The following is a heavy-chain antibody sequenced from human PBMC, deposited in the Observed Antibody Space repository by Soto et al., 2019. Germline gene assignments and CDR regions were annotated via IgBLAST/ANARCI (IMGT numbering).Heavy chain of an antibody. Sequence: VASVKVSCKASGGTFSSYAISWVRQAPGQGLEWMGGIIPIFGTANYAQKFQGRVTITADESTSTAYMELSSLRSEDTAVYYCARDGGAEGDWFDPWGQGTLVTVSS. CDR3: ARDGGAEGDWFDP. J-gene: IGHJ5*02. CDR1: GGTFSSYA. CDR2: IIPIFGTA. D-gene: IGHD1-26*01. V-gene: IGHV1-69*13.